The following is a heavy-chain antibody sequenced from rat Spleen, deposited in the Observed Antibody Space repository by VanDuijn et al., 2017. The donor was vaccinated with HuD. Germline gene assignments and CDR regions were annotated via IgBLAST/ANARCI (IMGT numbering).Heavy chain of an antibody. CDR1: GFSLTRNH. CDR3: TRVSFLYTTDPHYVMDA. J-gene: IGHJ4*01. V-gene: IGHV2S12*01. D-gene: IGHD1-6*01. CDR2: MSSGGNT. Sequence: QVQLKELGPGLVQPSQTLALTCTVAGFSLTRNHVSWVRQPPGKGLEWIAAMSSGGNTYYNLPLKSRLSISRDTSKSRVFLKMNSLQTEDTAIYYCTRVSFLYTTDPHYVMDAWGQGASVTVSS.